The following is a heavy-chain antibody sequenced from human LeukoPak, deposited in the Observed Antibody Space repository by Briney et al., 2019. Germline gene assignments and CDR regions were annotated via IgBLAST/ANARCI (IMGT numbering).Heavy chain of an antibody. V-gene: IGHV3-74*01. CDR1: GFTFSSYW. D-gene: IGHD3-10*01. CDR2: INSDGSST. J-gene: IGHJ3*02. CDR3: STGSGHAFDI. Sequence: GGSLRLSCAASGFTFSSYWMHWVRQAPGKGLVWVSRINSDGSSTSYADSVKGRFTISRDNAKNTLYLQMNSRRAEDTAVYYCSTGSGHAFDIWGRGTMVTVSS.